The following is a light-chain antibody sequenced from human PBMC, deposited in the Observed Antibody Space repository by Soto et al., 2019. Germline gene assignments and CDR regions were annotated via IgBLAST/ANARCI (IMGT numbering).Light chain of an antibody. Sequence: EIVLTQSPGTLSLSPGERATLSCRASQSVSSSSLAWYQQKPGQAPRLLIYGASSRATGIPDGFSGSGSGTDFTLTISRLEPEDFAVFYCQQYGSSPYTFGQGTKLEIK. CDR3: QQYGSSPYT. J-gene: IGKJ2*01. V-gene: IGKV3-20*01. CDR1: QSVSSSS. CDR2: GAS.